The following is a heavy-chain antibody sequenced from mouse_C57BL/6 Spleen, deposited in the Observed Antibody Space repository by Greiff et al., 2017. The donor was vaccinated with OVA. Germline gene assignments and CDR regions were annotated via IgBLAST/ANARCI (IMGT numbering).Heavy chain of an antibody. CDR3: TPYYGSSLYYAMDY. D-gene: IGHD1-1*01. Sequence: QVQLQQSGAELVRPGASVTLSCKASGYTFTDYEMHWVKQTPVHGLEWIGAIDPETSGTAYNQKFKGKAILTADKSSSTAYMELRSLTSEDSAVYYCTPYYGSSLYYAMDYWGQGTSVTVSS. CDR2: IDPETSGT. V-gene: IGHV1-15*01. J-gene: IGHJ4*01. CDR1: GYTFTDYE.